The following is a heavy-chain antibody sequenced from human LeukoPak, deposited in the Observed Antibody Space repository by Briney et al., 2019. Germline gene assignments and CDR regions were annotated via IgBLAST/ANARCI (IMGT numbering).Heavy chain of an antibody. D-gene: IGHD6-13*01. CDR2: ISAYNGNT. V-gene: IGHV1-18*01. CDR3: ARYRGLAAAGSWHIHRSYGMDV. J-gene: IGHJ6*02. Sequence: ASVKVSCKASGYTFTSYGISWVRQAPGQGLEWMGWISAYNGNTNYAQKLQGRVTMTTDTSTSTAYMELRSLRSDDTAVYYCARYRGLAAAGSWHIHRSYGMDVWGQGTTVTVSS. CDR1: GYTFTSYG.